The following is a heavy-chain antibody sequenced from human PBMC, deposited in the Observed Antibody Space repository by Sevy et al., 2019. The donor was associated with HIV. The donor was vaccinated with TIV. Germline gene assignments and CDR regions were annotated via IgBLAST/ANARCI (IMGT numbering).Heavy chain of an antibody. Sequence: GGSLRLSCEVSGFNFRNYWMSWVRQAPGKGLEWVANIKHVGSEQYYLDSVKGRFTVSRDNGKNSLCLQMTGLRVYDGALDYCGRERQEEDKSGAKFDYWGRGTLVTVSS. CDR3: GRERQEEDKSGAKFDY. D-gene: IGHD3-10*01. V-gene: IGHV3-7*01. CDR1: GFNFRNYW. CDR2: IKHVGSEQ. J-gene: IGHJ4*02.